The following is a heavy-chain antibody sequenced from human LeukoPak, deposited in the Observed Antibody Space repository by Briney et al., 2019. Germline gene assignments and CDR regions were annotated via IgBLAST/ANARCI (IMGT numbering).Heavy chain of an antibody. J-gene: IGHJ1*01. CDR1: GGSISSGSYY. D-gene: IGHD6-19*01. CDR3: AREVGQWKYLQH. Sequence: SETLSLTCTVSGGSISSGSYYWSWIRQPAGKGLEWIGRIYTSGSTNYNPSLKSRVTISVDTSKNQFSLKLSSVTAADTAVYYCAREVGQWKYLQHWGQGTLVTVSS. V-gene: IGHV4-61*02. CDR2: IYTSGST.